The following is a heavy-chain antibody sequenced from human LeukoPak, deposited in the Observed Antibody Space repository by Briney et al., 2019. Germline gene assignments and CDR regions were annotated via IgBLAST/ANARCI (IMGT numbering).Heavy chain of an antibody. Sequence: GESLKISCQGSGYTFTTYWIGWVRQMPGKGLEWMGIIYPDDSDTTYNPSFQGQVTISADKSISTAYLQWSSLKASDTAMYYCARLAEWYYMDVWGKGTTVTVSS. CDR3: ARLAEWYYMDV. CDR2: IYPDDSDT. CDR1: GYTFTTYW. V-gene: IGHV5-51*01. D-gene: IGHD3-3*01. J-gene: IGHJ6*03.